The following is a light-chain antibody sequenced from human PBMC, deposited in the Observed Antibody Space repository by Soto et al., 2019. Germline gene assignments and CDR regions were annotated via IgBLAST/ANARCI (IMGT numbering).Light chain of an antibody. V-gene: IGKV1-27*01. CDR2: AAS. CDR3: QKYIRGPYT. Sequence: DIQMTQSPSSLSASVGDRVTITCRASQGIRNYLAWYQQKPGKAPILLIYAASTLQSGVPSRFSGTGSGTDFTLTITSLQPEDVATYYCQKYIRGPYTFGQGTKLEIK. J-gene: IGKJ2*01. CDR1: QGIRNY.